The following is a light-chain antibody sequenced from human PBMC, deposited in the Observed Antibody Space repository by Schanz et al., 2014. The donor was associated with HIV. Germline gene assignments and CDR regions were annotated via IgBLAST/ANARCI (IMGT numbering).Light chain of an antibody. Sequence: QSALTQPASVSGSPGQSITISCTGTSSDVGGYNYLSWYQQHPGKAPKLMIYDVSNRPSGVSNRFSGSKSGNTASLTISGLQAEDEADYYCCSYTGSGTLVFGGGTKLTVL. V-gene: IGLV2-14*01. CDR1: SSDVGGYNY. CDR3: CSYTGSGTLV. CDR2: DVS. J-gene: IGLJ2*01.